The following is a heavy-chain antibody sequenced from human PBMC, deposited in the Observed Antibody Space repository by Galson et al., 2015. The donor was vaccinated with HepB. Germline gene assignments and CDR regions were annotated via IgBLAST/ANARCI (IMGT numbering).Heavy chain of an antibody. V-gene: IGHV3-30-3*01. Sequence: SLRLSCAASGFTFSSYAMHWVRQAPGKGLEWVAVISYDGSNKYYADSVKGRFTTSRDNSKNTLYLQMNSLRAEDTAVYYCASLSRRYSSGWYPNYFDYWGQGTLVTVSS. CDR3: ASLSRRYSSGWYPNYFDY. CDR2: ISYDGSNK. CDR1: GFTFSSYA. D-gene: IGHD6-19*01. J-gene: IGHJ4*02.